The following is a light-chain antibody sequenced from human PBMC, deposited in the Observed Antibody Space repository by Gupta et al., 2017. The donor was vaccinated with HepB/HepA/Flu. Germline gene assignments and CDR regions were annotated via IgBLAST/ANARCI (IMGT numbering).Light chain of an antibody. Sequence: QSVLTQPPSASGPPGQRVPIACSGCSSNIGSNTVNWYQQLPGTAPKLLIHSNKQGRSGVPDQFYGSKCGASASLAISGIQSEDEDDYYCAAWDDSRNGVVFGGGTKLTVL. CDR3: AAWDDSRNGVV. CDR1: SSNIGSNT. CDR2: SNK. V-gene: IGLV1-44*01. J-gene: IGLJ2*01.